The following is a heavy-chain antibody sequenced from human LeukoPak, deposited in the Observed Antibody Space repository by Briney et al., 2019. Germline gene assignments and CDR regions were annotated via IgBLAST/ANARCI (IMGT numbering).Heavy chain of an antibody. V-gene: IGHV4-34*01. CDR2: INHSGST. CDR1: GGSISGYY. D-gene: IGHD3-9*01. J-gene: IGHJ6*03. Sequence: SETLSLTCTVSGGSISGYYWSWIRQPPGKGLEWIGEINHSGSTNYNPSLKSRVTISVDTSKNQFSLKLSSVTAADTAVYYCARLITIFPRAYYYYYMDVWGKGTTVTISS. CDR3: ARLITIFPRAYYYYYMDV.